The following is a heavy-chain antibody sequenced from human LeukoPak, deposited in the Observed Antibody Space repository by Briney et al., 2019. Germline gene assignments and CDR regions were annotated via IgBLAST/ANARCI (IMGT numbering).Heavy chain of an antibody. CDR3: ARMAEKYYYYYYMDV. V-gene: IGHV4-34*01. J-gene: IGHJ6*03. D-gene: IGHD5-24*01. CDR2: INHSGST. Sequence: SETLSLTCAVYGGSFSGYYWSWIRQPPGKGLEWIGEINHSGSTNYNPSLKSRVTISVDTSKNQFSLKLSSVTAADTAVYYCARMAEKYYYYYYMDVWGKGTTVTVSS. CDR1: GGSFSGYY.